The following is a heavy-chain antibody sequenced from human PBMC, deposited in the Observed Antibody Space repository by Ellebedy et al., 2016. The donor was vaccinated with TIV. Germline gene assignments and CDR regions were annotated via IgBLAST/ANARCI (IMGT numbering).Heavy chain of an antibody. V-gene: IGHV4-59*08. CDR2: IYSGGTT. J-gene: IGHJ4*02. D-gene: IGHD1-26*01. CDR1: GGSISEYY. Sequence: MPSETLSLTCTVSGGSISEYYWSWIRQPPGKGLEWIGQIYSGGTTNYNPSLESRLIISLDTSKKQFSLRLSSVTAADTAVYYCARHAGSFLNLYFDPWGQGTLVTVSS. CDR3: ARHAGSFLNLYFDP.